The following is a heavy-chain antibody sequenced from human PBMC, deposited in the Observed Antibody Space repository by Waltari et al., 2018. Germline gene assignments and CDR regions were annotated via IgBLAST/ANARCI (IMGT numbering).Heavy chain of an antibody. D-gene: IGHD3-22*01. J-gene: IGHJ3*02. CDR2: GSVDGDSN. Sequence: QVQMVQSGGGVVQPGRSVKLSCAASGFTFRNFAMHWVRQAPGKGLEWLAVGSVDGDSNNHIDSLKGRINISRDNSKNTLFLQMNSLRPEDTATYYCARGRGFYDNFGDVAFETWGQGTLVIVSS. CDR3: ARGRGFYDNFGDVAFET. V-gene: IGHV3-30*10. CDR1: GFTFRNFA.